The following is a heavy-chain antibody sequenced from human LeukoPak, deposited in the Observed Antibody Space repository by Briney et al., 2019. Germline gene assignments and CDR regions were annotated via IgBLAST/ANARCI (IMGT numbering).Heavy chain of an antibody. V-gene: IGHV4-59*01. CDR2: IYCSGST. CDR3: ARKGNPFGRFDP. Sequence: SETLSLTCTVSGGSISSYYWSWIRQPPGKGLEWIGYIYCSGSTNYNPSLKSRVTISVDTSKNQFSLKLSSVTAADTAVYYCARKGNPFGRFDPWGQGTLVTVSS. CDR1: GGSISSYY. D-gene: IGHD3/OR15-3a*01. J-gene: IGHJ5*02.